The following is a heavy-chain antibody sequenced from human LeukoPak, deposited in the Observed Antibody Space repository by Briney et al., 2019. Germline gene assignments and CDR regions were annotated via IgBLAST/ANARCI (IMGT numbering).Heavy chain of an antibody. CDR3: ARDDSSGYYPYYFDY. J-gene: IGHJ4*02. CDR1: GFTFSSYW. D-gene: IGHD3-22*01. Sequence: GGSLRLSCAASGFTFSSYWMSWVRQAPGKGLEGVANIKQDGSEKYYVDSVKGRFTISRDNAKNSLYLQMNSLRAEDTAVYYCARDDSSGYYPYYFDYWGQGTLVTVSS. CDR2: IKQDGSEK. V-gene: IGHV3-7*01.